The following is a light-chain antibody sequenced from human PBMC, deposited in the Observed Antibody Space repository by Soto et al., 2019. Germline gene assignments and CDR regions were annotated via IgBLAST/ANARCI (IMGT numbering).Light chain of an antibody. CDR3: SSYAGSNNFVV. Sequence: QSALTQPPSASGAPGQSVTISCTGTSSDVGAYSYVSWYPQHPGKAPKLMIYEVSKRPSGVPDRFSGSKSGNTASLTVSGLQAECEADSYCSSYAGSNNFVVFGGGTKLTVL. CDR2: EVS. V-gene: IGLV2-8*01. CDR1: SSDVGAYSY. J-gene: IGLJ2*01.